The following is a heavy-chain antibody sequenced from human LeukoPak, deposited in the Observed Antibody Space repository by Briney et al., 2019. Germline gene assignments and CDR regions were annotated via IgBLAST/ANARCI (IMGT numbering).Heavy chain of an antibody. J-gene: IGHJ3*02. D-gene: IGHD2-2*01. Sequence: GGSLRLSCAASGFTFSDFWMHWVRQAPGKGLVWVSRINSGGTVTNYADSVKGRLTTSRDNAKNTLYLQMNSLRAEDTAVYYCAREPRGYCSSTSCLNDAFDIWGQGTMVTVSS. CDR1: GFTFSDFW. V-gene: IGHV3-74*01. CDR3: AREPRGYCSSTSCLNDAFDI. CDR2: INSGGTVT.